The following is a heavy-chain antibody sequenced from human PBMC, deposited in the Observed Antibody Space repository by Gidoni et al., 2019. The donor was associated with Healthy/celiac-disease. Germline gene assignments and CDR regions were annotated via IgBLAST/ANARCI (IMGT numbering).Heavy chain of an antibody. CDR1: GGSISRSTW. D-gene: IGHD1-7*01. CDR2: IYHSGST. Sequence: QVQLQESGPGLLKPSGTLSLTCAVSGGSISRSTWWSWVRQPPGKGLEWIGEIYHSGSTNYNPSLKSRVTISVDKSKNQFSLKLSSVTAADTAVYYCASEKRKAFESITGTRTGMDVWGQGTTVTVSS. CDR3: ASEKRKAFESITGTRTGMDV. J-gene: IGHJ6*02. V-gene: IGHV4-4*02.